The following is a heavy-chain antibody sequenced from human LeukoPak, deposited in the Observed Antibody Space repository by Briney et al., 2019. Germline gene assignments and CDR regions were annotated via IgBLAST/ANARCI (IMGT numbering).Heavy chain of an antibody. Sequence: GGSLRLSCAASGFTFSDYYMSWIRQAPGKGLEWVSYISSSGSTIYYADSVKGRFTISRDNAKKSLYLQMNSLRAEDTAVYYCASSHDYGDYCPNYWGQGTLVTVSS. CDR3: ASSHDYGDYCPNY. CDR2: ISSSGSTI. CDR1: GFTFSDYY. D-gene: IGHD4-17*01. J-gene: IGHJ4*02. V-gene: IGHV3-11*01.